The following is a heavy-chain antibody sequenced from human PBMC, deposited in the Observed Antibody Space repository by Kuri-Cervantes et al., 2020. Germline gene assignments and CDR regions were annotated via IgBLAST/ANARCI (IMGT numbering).Heavy chain of an antibody. CDR2: INPNSGGT. D-gene: IGHD3-22*01. J-gene: IGHJ5*02. CDR1: GYTFTGYY. V-gene: IGHV1-2*02. Sequence: ASVKVSCKASGYTFTGYYMHWVRQAPGQGLEWMGWINPNSGGTNYAQKFQGRVTMTRDTSISTAYMELSRLRSEDTAVYYCAREGDYYDSSGPSRGWFDPWGQGTLVTVSS. CDR3: AREGDYYDSSGPSRGWFDP.